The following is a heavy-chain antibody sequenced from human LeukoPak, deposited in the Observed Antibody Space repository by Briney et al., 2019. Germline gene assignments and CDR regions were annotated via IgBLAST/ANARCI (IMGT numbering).Heavy chain of an antibody. CDR1: GGSISSSSCY. D-gene: IGHD1-26*01. CDR2: IYYSGTT. Sequence: SETLSLTCKVSGGSISSSSCYWGWIRQSPGKGLEWIGSIYYSGTTYYNPSLRTRVTIFVDTSKNQFSLKLSSVTAADMAVYYCARLVGAATDAFDYWGQGTLVTV. J-gene: IGHJ4*02. CDR3: ARLVGAATDAFDY. V-gene: IGHV4-39*01.